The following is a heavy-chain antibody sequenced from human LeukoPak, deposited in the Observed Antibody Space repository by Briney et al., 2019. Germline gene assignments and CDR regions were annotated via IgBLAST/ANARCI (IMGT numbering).Heavy chain of an antibody. J-gene: IGHJ6*02. D-gene: IGHD3-16*01. CDR3: AKAPFGVLPYGMDV. V-gene: IGHV1-69*04. CDR1: GGTFSSYA. CDR2: IIPILGIA. Sequence: SVKVSCKASGGTFSSYAISWVRQAPGQGLEWMGRIIPILGIANYAQKFQGRVTITADKSTSTVYMELSSLRSEDTAVYYCAKAPFGVLPYGMDVWGQGTTVTVSS.